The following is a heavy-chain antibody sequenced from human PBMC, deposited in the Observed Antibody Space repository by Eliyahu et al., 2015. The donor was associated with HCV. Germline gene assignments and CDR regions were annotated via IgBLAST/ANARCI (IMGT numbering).Heavy chain of an antibody. D-gene: IGHD5-12*01. Sequence: QVQLVQSGAEVKRPGASVKVSCKVFGXTFDNXXXTWVRQAPGQGLEWRGVINPSGGSTIYAQKFQGRVTMTRDTSTTTVYMELSSLRSEDTAVFYCARDTGLRLISSLYGMDVWGQGTTVTVSS. CDR1: GXTFDNXX. V-gene: IGHV1-46*02. CDR2: INPSGGST. CDR3: ARDTGLRLISSLYGMDV. J-gene: IGHJ6*02.